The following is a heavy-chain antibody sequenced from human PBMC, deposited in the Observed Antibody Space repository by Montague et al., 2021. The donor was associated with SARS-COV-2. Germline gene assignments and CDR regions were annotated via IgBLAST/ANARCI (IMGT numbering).Heavy chain of an antibody. Sequence: SLRLSCAASGFTFSDHSMSWVRQAPGKGLQWVLHISTSGEIKYYADSVKGRFSISRDNAEKAVSLQMNSLRDDDTAIYYCARDALVASGSFDYWGPGILVTVSS. CDR2: ISTSGEIK. V-gene: IGHV3-48*02. CDR1: GFTFSDHS. D-gene: IGHD3-3*02. CDR3: ARDALVASGSFDY. J-gene: IGHJ4*02.